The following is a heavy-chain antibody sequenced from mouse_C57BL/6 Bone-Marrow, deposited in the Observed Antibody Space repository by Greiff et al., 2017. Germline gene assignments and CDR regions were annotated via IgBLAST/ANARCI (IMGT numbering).Heavy chain of an antibody. CDR2: ISSGGDYI. CDR1: GFTFSSYA. Sequence: EVQRVESGEGLVKPGGSLKLSCAASGFTFSSYAMSWVRQTPEKRLEWVAYISSGGDYIYYADTVKGRFTISRDNARNTLDLQMSSLKSEDTAMYYCTRDSFPWFAYWGQGTLVTVSA. V-gene: IGHV5-9-1*02. CDR3: TRDSFPWFAY. D-gene: IGHD1-1*01. J-gene: IGHJ3*01.